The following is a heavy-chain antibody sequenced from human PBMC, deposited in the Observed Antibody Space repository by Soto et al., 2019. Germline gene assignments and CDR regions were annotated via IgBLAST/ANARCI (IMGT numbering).Heavy chain of an antibody. CDR2: IYYSGSA. CDR3: VRLQCNSPTCVPLYP. D-gene: IGHD1-26*01. Sequence: SETLSLTCSVSGGSISSVSYYWGWIRQPPGKGLEWIGSIYYSGSAYYSPSLKSRVTMSVDTSKNQLSLELRSVTAADTAVYYCVRLQCNSPTCVPLYPWGQATLVTVS. V-gene: IGHV4-39*01. J-gene: IGHJ5*02. CDR1: GGSISSVSYY.